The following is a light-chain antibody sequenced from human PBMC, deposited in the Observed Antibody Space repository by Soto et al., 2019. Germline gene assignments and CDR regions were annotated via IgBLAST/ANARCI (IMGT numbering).Light chain of an antibody. Sequence: QSLLTQPPSASGTPGQRVTISCSGSSSNIGSNYVYWYQQLPGTAPKLLIYRNNQRPSGVPDRFSGSKSGTSASLAISGLRSEDEADYYCAAWDDSLSVLFGGGTKLTAL. V-gene: IGLV1-47*01. CDR2: RNN. J-gene: IGLJ2*01. CDR3: AAWDDSLSVL. CDR1: SSNIGSNY.